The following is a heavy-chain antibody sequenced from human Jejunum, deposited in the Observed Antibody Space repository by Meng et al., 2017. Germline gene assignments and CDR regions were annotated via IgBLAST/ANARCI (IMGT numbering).Heavy chain of an antibody. CDR2: IHSSGST. CDR1: GGSSSGFY. CDR3: TRGTDRAKSGDY. D-gene: IGHD1-14*01. J-gene: IGHJ4*02. Sequence: QVQLQQWGAGLLKPSETLSLTCAVYGGSSSGFYLSWIRQPPGKGLEWIGEIHSSGSTDYNPSLKSRLTISLDTSKNQFSLSLNSATAADTGIYYCTRGTDRAKSGDYWGQGTLVTVSS. V-gene: IGHV4-34*01.